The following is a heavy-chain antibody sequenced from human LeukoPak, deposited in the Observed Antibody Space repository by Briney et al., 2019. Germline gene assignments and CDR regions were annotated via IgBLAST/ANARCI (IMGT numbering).Heavy chain of an antibody. CDR3: ATDLLTIVRGVIITRGFDY. V-gene: IGHV3-23*01. J-gene: IGHJ4*02. CDR1: GFTPSSYA. CDR2: ISGSGGST. Sequence: GSLRLSCAVSGFTPSSYAMSWVRQAPGKGLEWVSGISGSGGSTYYADSVKGRFTISRDHSKNTLYLQMKSLTAEDTAVYYCATDLLTIVRGVIITRGFDYWGQGTRVTVSS. D-gene: IGHD3-10*01.